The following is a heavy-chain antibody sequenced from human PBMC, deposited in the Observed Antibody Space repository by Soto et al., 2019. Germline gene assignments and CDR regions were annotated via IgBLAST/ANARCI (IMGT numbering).Heavy chain of an antibody. D-gene: IGHD3-9*01. J-gene: IGHJ3*02. CDR2: IRSKAYGGTT. V-gene: IGHV3-49*03. Sequence: SLRLSCTASGFTFGDYAMSWFRQAPVKVLEWVGFIRSKAYGGTTEYAASVKGRFTISRDDSKSIAYLQMNSLKTEDTAVYYCTRDILTGLNLIDAFDIWGQGTMVTVSS. CDR1: GFTFGDYA. CDR3: TRDILTGLNLIDAFDI.